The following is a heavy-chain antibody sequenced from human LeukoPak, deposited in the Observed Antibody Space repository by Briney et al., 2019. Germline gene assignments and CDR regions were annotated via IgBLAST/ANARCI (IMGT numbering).Heavy chain of an antibody. Sequence: SETLSLTCAVYGGSFSGYYWSWIRQPPGKGLEWIGEINHSGSTNYNPSLKSRVTISVDTSKNQFSLKLSSVTAADTAVNYCARGRSRGYFDYWGQGTLVTVSS. CDR1: GGSFSGYY. V-gene: IGHV4-34*01. J-gene: IGHJ4*02. D-gene: IGHD6-13*01. CDR3: ARGRSRGYFDY. CDR2: INHSGST.